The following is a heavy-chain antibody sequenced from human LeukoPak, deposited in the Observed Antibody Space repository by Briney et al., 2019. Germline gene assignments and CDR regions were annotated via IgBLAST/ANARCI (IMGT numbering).Heavy chain of an antibody. J-gene: IGHJ4*02. V-gene: IGHV4-39*02. Sequence: VKPSETLSLTCSVSGGSISSSSYYWGWIRQPPGKGLEWIGSIYYTGSTYYNPSLKSRVTISVDTSKNHFSLRLSSVTAADPAVYYCARPAAAGFDYWGQGTLVTVSS. CDR2: IYYTGST. CDR1: GGSISSSSYY. CDR3: ARPAAAGFDY. D-gene: IGHD6-13*01.